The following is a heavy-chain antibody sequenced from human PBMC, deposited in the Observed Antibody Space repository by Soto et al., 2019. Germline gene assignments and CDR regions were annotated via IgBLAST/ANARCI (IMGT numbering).Heavy chain of an antibody. CDR3: AIRSYEFYGMDV. V-gene: IGHV5-51*01. D-gene: IGHD5-18*01. J-gene: IGHJ6*02. CDR1: EYSFSTYW. CDR2: IYPADSET. Sequence: PGESLKISCKGSEYSFSTYWIVWVRQMPGKGLEWMGNIYPADSETTYSPSFQGQVTISADKSISTAYLQWSSLKASDTAIYYCAIRSYEFYGMDVLGQGTTLTVSS.